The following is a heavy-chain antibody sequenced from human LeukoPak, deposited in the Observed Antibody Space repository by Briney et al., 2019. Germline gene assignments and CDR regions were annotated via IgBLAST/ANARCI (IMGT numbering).Heavy chain of an antibody. J-gene: IGHJ3*02. Sequence: GASVKVSCKASGYTFTCYYMHWVRQAPGQGLEWMGWINPNSGGTNYAQKFQGWVTMTRDTSISTAYMELSRLGSDDTAVYYCARSRASGGSYRDAFDIWGQGTVVTVSS. V-gene: IGHV1-2*04. D-gene: IGHD2-15*01. CDR1: GYTFTCYY. CDR3: ARSRASGGSYRDAFDI. CDR2: INPNSGGT.